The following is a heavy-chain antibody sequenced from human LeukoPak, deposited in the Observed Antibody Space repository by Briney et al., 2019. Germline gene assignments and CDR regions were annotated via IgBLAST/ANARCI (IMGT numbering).Heavy chain of an antibody. CDR3: ARRLEYSSGWYGNDAFDI. Sequence: ASETLSLTCAVSGYSISSGYYWGWIRQPPGKGLEWIGSIHHSGSTYYNPSLQSRVTISVDTSKNQFSLKLSSVTAADTAVYYCARRLEYSSGWYGNDAFDIWGQGTMVTVSS. D-gene: IGHD6-19*01. CDR2: IHHSGST. V-gene: IGHV4-38-2*01. J-gene: IGHJ3*02. CDR1: GYSISSGYY.